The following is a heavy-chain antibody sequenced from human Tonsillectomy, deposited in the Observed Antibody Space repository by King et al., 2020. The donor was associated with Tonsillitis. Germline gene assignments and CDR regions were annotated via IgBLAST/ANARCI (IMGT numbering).Heavy chain of an antibody. CDR3: AKDVAGNDFWSGPPGYYFDI. CDR2: SSYDGSNK. J-gene: IGHJ4*02. V-gene: IGHV3-30*18. Sequence: VQLVESGRGVVQPGRSLRLSCAASGFIFSNYAMHWVRQAPGKGLEWVAVSSYDGSNKYYADSVKGRFIISRDNSKNTLYLQMNSLRAEDTAVYYCAKDVAGNDFWSGPPGYYFDIWGQRTLVTVSS. CDR1: GFIFSNYA. D-gene: IGHD3-3*01.